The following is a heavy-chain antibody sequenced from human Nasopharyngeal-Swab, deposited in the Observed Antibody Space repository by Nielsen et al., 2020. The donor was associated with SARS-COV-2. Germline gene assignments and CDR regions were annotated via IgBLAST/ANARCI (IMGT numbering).Heavy chain of an antibody. V-gene: IGHV7-4-1*02. D-gene: IGHD6-13*01. J-gene: IGHJ4*02. CDR2: INTNTGNP. Sequence: WVRQAPGQGLEWMGWINTNTGNPTYAQGFTGQFVFSFDTSVSTAYLQISSLKAEDTAVYYCARETAAVDYWGQGTLVTVSS. CDR3: ARETAAVDY.